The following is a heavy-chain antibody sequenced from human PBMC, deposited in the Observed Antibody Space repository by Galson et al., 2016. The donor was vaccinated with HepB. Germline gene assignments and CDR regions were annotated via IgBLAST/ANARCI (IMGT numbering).Heavy chain of an antibody. Sequence: SLRLSCAASGFSFSRRAMDWVRQAPGKGLVWVSRISSDGSRTSYADSVKGRFTISRDNAKNTPHLQMNSLRAEDTAVYYCARVGGWELTDGFDPWGQGTLVTVSS. CDR1: GFSFSRRA. V-gene: IGHV3-74*01. D-gene: IGHD1-26*01. CDR2: ISSDGSRT. J-gene: IGHJ5*02. CDR3: ARVGGWELTDGFDP.